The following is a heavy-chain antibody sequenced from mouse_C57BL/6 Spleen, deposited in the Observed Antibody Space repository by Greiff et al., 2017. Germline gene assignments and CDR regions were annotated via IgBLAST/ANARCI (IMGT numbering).Heavy chain of an antibody. CDR1: GYTFTDYY. CDR2: INPNNGGT. CDR3: ARRGPPRYFDV. V-gene: IGHV1-26*01. Sequence: VQLQQSGPELVKPGASVKISCKASGYTFTDYYMNWVKQSHGKSLEWIGDINPNNGGTSYNQKFKGKATLTVDKSSSTAYMELRSLTSEDSAVYYCARRGPPRYFDVWGTGTTVTVSS. D-gene: IGHD3-3*01. J-gene: IGHJ1*03.